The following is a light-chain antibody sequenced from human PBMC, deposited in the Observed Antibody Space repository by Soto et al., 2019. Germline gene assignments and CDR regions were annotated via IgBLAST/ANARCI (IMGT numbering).Light chain of an antibody. V-gene: IGKV1-5*03. CDR1: QSIGNW. J-gene: IGKJ1*01. Sequence: DTQMTQSPSTLSASVGDRVTITCRASQSIGNWLAWYQQRPGRAPKLLIYKASNLQSGVPSRFSGSGSGTEFTLTINSLQPDDFAIYYCQQYNTFLPTFGQGTKVEFK. CDR3: QQYNTFLPT. CDR2: KAS.